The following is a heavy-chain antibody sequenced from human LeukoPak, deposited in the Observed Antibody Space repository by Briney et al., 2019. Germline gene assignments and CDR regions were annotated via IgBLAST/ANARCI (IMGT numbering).Heavy chain of an antibody. J-gene: IGHJ6*03. D-gene: IGHD3-10*01. CDR3: ARGPRYGSGSYFYYYYYMDV. CDR1: GGSFSGYY. CDR2: INHSGST. V-gene: IGHV4-34*01. Sequence: PSETLSLTCAVYGGSFSGYYWSWIRQPPGKGLEWIGEINHSGSTNYDPSLKSRVTISVDTSKNQFSLKLSSVTAADTAVYYCARGPRYGSGSYFYYYYYMDVWGKGTTVTVSS.